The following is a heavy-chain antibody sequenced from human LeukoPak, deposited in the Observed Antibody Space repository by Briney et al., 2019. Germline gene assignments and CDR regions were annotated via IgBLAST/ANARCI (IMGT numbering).Heavy chain of an antibody. J-gene: IGHJ4*02. Sequence: GGSLRLSCTASGFTFSNFWMGWVRQAPGKGLKWVAVIWYDGSNKYYADSVKGRFTISRDNSKNALYLQMNSLRAEDTAVYYCARDTGLDYWGQGTLVTVSS. CDR2: IWYDGSNK. D-gene: IGHD4-17*01. CDR3: ARDTGLDY. CDR1: GFTFSNFW. V-gene: IGHV3-33*08.